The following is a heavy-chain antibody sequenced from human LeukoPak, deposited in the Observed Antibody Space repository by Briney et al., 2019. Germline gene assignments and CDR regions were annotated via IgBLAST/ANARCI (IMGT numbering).Heavy chain of an antibody. Sequence: SETLSLTCTVSGGSISSGGYYWSWIRQHPGKGLEWIGYIYYSGSTYYNPSLKSRVTISVDTSKSQFSLKLSSVTAADTAVYYCARAGGTGFWSGPDNYGLDVWGQGTTVTVFS. V-gene: IGHV4-31*03. CDR3: ARAGGTGFWSGPDNYGLDV. D-gene: IGHD3-3*01. CDR2: IYYSGST. CDR1: GGSISSGGYY. J-gene: IGHJ6*02.